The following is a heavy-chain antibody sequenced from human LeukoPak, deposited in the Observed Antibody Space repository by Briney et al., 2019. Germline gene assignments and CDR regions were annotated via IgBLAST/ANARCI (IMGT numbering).Heavy chain of an antibody. CDR3: ANLGYYNYGMDV. CDR1: GGSISITTYY. V-gene: IGHV4-39*01. J-gene: IGHJ6*02. CDR2: IYVSGST. Sequence: SETLSLTCTVSGGSISITTYYWGWIPQPPGKGLEWIGTIYVSGSTYYNPSLKRRVTISVDTSKNQFSLTMSSVTAADTAVYYCANLGYYNYGMDVWGQGTTVTVSS.